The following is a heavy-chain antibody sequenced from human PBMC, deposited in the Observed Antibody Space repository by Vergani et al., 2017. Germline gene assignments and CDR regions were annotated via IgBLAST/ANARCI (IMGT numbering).Heavy chain of an antibody. CDR1: GYTFTSYG. CDR3: AGRAGATDDGAFDS. D-gene: IGHD6-19*01. Sequence: QVQLVQSVAEVKKPGSSVKVSCKASGYTFTSYGISWVRQAPGQGLEWMGWISAYNGTTNYAQKLQGRVPMTTDTSTSTAYMERRSLGSDDTAVYYCAGRAGATDDGAFDSWGQGTMVTVSS. CDR2: ISAYNGTT. J-gene: IGHJ3*02. V-gene: IGHV1-18*01.